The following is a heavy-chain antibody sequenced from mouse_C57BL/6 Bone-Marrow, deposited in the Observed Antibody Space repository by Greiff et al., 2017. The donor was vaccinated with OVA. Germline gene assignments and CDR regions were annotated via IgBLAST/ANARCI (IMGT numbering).Heavy chain of an antibody. Sequence: VQLQQSVAELVRPGASVKLSCTASGFNIKNTYMHWVKQRPEQGLELIGRIDPANGNTKYAPKFQGKATITADPSSNTAYLQLSSLTSEDTAIYYCARGANYYGSSYGDWYFDVWGTGTTVTVSS. V-gene: IGHV14-3*01. J-gene: IGHJ1*03. CDR2: IDPANGNT. D-gene: IGHD1-1*01. CDR3: ARGANYYGSSYGDWYFDV. CDR1: GFNIKNTY.